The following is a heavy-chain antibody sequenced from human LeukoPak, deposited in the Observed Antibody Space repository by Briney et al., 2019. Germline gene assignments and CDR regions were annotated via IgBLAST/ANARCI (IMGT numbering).Heavy chain of an antibody. CDR3: ANRISGSSS. V-gene: IGHV3-23*01. CDR1: GFTFSSYA. D-gene: IGHD1-26*01. J-gene: IGHJ5*02. Sequence: GGSLRLSCAASGFTFSSYAMSWVRQAPGKGLEWVSAISSGGGNTDYADSVKGRFIISRDNSKNTVFLQMNSLRAEDTGVYYCANRISGSSSWGQGTLVTVSS. CDR2: ISSGGGNT.